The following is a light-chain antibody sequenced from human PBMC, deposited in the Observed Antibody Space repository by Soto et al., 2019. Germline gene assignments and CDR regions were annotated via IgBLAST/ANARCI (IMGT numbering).Light chain of an antibody. CDR2: WAS. Sequence: DSVILQSPGSLAVSLGERATMDCKCSWRALYKSNNKNHLAWYQQKPGQPPQLIIYWASTRESGVPERFSGSGSGTDFTLTISSLEAEDVAFYWCQQYFDVPFTFGGGTKVDIK. CDR1: WRALYKSNNKNH. CDR3: QQYFDVPFT. J-gene: IGKJ4*01. V-gene: IGKV4-1*01.